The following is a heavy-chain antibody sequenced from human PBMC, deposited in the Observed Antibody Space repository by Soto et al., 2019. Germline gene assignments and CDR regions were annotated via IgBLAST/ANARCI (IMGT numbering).Heavy chain of an antibody. V-gene: IGHV4-31*03. CDR2: IYYSGST. J-gene: IGHJ4*02. D-gene: IGHD6-13*01. CDR3: ARAYSSWYWDY. CDR1: GGSISSRGFY. Sequence: QVQLQESGPGLVKPSQTLSLTCTVSGGSISSRGFYWTWIRQHPWKGLEWIGYIYYSGSTYYNPSLKSRVTISPETSKNQFSLKLDSVTAADTAVYYCARAYSSWYWDYWGQGTLVTVSS.